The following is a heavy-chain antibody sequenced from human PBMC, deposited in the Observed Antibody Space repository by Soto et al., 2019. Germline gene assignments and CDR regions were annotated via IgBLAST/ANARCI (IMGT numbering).Heavy chain of an antibody. D-gene: IGHD2-15*01. V-gene: IGHV1-18*01. CDR1: GYTFTSFT. CDR3: GRYEEIVSPRASCYGY. J-gene: IGHJ4*02. Sequence: QVQLVQSGPAVKKPGASVKVSCKASGYTFTSFTIVWVRQAPGQGLVWMGWIAPYNGNTDYVQRLQGRVTLTTDTSTSTAYMEWRSLRSADTAIYSCGRYEEIVSPRASCYGYWGAGTLVTVSS. CDR2: IAPYNGNT.